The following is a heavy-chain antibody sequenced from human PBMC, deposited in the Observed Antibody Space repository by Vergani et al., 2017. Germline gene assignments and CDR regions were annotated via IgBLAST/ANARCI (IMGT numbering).Heavy chain of an antibody. V-gene: IGHV3-23*01. Sequence: EVQLLESGGGLVQPGGSLRLSCAASGFPFSSYAMSWVRQAPGKGLEWVSAISGSGGSTYYADSVKGRFTISRDKSKNTLYLQMNSLRAEDTAVYYCAKDQQYRPQRGSGSYYFGYWGQGTLVTVSS. J-gene: IGHJ4*02. CDR1: GFPFSSYA. CDR3: AKDQQYRPQRGSGSYYFGY. D-gene: IGHD3-10*01. CDR2: ISGSGGST.